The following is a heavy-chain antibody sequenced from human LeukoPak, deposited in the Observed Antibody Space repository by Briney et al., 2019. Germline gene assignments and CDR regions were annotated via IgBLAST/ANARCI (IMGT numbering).Heavy chain of an antibody. V-gene: IGHV4-34*01. CDR2: INHSGST. Sequence: PSETLSLTCAVYGGSFSGYYWSWIRQPPGKGLEWIGEINHSGSTNYNPSLKSRVTISVDTSKNQFSLKLSSVTAADTAVYYCARRVMGISRTRYCYYYMDVWGKGTTVTVSS. CDR1: GGSFSGYY. D-gene: IGHD3-16*01. J-gene: IGHJ6*03. CDR3: ARRVMGISRTRYCYYYMDV.